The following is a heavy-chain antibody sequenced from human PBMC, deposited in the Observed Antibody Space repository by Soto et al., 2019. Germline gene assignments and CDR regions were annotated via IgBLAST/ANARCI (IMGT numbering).Heavy chain of an antibody. D-gene: IGHD6-6*01. J-gene: IGHJ4*02. CDR2: ISSSGSTI. V-gene: IGHV3-11*01. Sequence: QVQLVESGGGLVKPGGSLRLSCAASGFTFSDYYMSWIRQAPGKGLEWVSYISSSGSTIYYADSVKGRFTISRDNAKNSLYLQMNSLRAEETAVYYGARDRRGVMKSSSSGHLVYWGQGTLVTVSS. CDR3: ARDRRGVMKSSSSGHLVY. CDR1: GFTFSDYY.